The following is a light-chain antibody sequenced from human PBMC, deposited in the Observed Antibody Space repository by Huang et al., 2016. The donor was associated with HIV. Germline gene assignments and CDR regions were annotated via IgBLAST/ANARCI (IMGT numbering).Light chain of an antibody. V-gene: IGKV4-1*01. CDR2: WSS. CDR3: QQYYASPQT. J-gene: IGKJ1*01. Sequence: DIVMAQSPVSLAVSLGERATLTCRSSQSVFSTSTNKDYLPWFQKKPGQPPKLLLFWSSTREVGVPDRFSGSGSGTHFTLTIANLEADDAAIYYCQQYYASPQTFGQGTRV. CDR1: QSVFSTSTNKDY.